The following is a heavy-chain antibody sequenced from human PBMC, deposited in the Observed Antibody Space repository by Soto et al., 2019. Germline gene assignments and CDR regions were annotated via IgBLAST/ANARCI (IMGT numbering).Heavy chain of an antibody. CDR2: ISSSGSTI. CDR3: ASSGNIYYMDV. J-gene: IGHJ6*03. Sequence: GGSLRLSCAASGFTFRDYYMSWIRQAPGKGLEWVSYISSSGSTIYYAGSVKGRFTISRDNAKNSLYLQMNSLRAEDTAVYYCASSGNIYYMDVWGKGTTVTVSS. V-gene: IGHV3-11*01. CDR1: GFTFRDYY. D-gene: IGHD3-10*01.